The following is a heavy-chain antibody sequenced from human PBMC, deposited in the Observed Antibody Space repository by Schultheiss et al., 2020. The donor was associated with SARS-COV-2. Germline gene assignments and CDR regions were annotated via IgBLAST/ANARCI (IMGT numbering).Heavy chain of an antibody. CDR1: GFTFSSYS. J-gene: IGHJ4*02. Sequence: GGSLRLSCAASGFTFSSYSMNWVRQAPGKGLEWVSYISSSSSTIYYADSVKGRFTISRDNSKNTLYLQMNSLRAEDTAVYYCAKLWVKQTNDYWGQGTLVTVSS. CDR3: AKLWVKQTNDY. D-gene: IGHD2-21*01. V-gene: IGHV3-48*01. CDR2: ISSSSSTI.